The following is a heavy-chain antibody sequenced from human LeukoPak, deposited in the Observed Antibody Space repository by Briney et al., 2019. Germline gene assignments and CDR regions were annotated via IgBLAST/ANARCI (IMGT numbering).Heavy chain of an antibody. CDR2: INHSGST. CDR1: GGSFSGYY. Sequence: SETLSLTCAAYGGSFSGYYWSWIRQPPGKGLEWIGEINHSGSTNYNPSLKSRVTISVDTSKNQFSLKLSSVTAADTAVYYCARSSGYLVDYWGQGTLVTVSS. D-gene: IGHD3-22*01. J-gene: IGHJ4*02. V-gene: IGHV4-34*01. CDR3: ARSSGYLVDY.